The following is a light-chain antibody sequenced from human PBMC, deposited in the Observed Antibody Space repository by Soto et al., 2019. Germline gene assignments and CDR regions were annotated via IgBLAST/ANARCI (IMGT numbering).Light chain of an antibody. CDR1: QSVSDNF. J-gene: IGKJ3*01. Sequence: EIVLTQSPGTLSLSPGXRVTLSCRASQSVSDNFLAWYQQKAGQAPRLIIYGASNRATGIPDRFSGRGSGTDFTLTISRLEPEDFATYYCQQYGYSPIFTFRPGTKVDIK. V-gene: IGKV3-20*01. CDR2: GAS. CDR3: QQYGYSPIFT.